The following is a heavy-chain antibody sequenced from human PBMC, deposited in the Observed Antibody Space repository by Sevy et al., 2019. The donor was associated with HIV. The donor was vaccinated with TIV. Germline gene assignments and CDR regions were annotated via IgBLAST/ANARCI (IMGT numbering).Heavy chain of an antibody. V-gene: IGHV3-30*04. Sequence: GGSLRLSCAGSGFTFSSYDMHWVRQAPGKGLEWVAVTSHDGKYNNYADSVKVRFTISRDNFKYTLYLQMNSLRVEDTAVYFCARLFSCGGDCYYLDYWGQGALVTVSS. CDR2: TSHDGKYN. J-gene: IGHJ4*02. CDR3: ARLFSCGGDCYYLDY. D-gene: IGHD2-21*02. CDR1: GFTFSSYD.